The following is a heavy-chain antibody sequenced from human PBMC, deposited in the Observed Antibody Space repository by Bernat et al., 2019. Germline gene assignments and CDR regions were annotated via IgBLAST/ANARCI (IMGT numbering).Heavy chain of an antibody. Sequence: EVQLVESGGGLVQPGGSLRLSCAASGFTFSDHFMDWVRQAPGKGLEWVGRIRNRAIGYTTDYAASVKGKFSISRDDSKNSLYLQMNGLKTEDTAVYFCARLSSSYYFDYWGQGTLVTVSS. D-gene: IGHD6-6*01. V-gene: IGHV3-72*01. CDR2: IRNRAIGYTT. CDR1: GFTFSDHF. CDR3: ARLSSSYYFDY. J-gene: IGHJ4*02.